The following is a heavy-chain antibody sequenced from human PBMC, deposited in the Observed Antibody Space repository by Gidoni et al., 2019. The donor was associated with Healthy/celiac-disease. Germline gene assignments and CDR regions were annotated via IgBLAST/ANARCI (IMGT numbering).Heavy chain of an antibody. CDR1: GGSFSGYY. CDR3: AGHSRGGYDLY. J-gene: IGHJ4*02. CDR2: INHSGST. Sequence: QVQLQQWGAGLLKPSETLSLTCAVYGGSFSGYYWSWIRQPPGKGLEWIGEINHSGSTNYNPSLKSRVTISVDTSKNQFSLKLSSVTAADTAVYYCAGHSRGGYDLYWGQGTLVTVSS. V-gene: IGHV4-34*01. D-gene: IGHD5-12*01.